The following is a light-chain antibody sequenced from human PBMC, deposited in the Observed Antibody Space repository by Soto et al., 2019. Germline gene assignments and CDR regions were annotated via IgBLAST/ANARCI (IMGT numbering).Light chain of an antibody. J-gene: IGKJ5*01. V-gene: IGKV3-15*01. CDR1: QSVNSD. CDR2: GAS. CDR3: QQLNSYPTT. Sequence: EIVVTQSPATLSVSPGGGATLYCRANQSVNSDLAWYQQLPGQAPRLLIYGASARATGIPARFSGSGSGTEFTLTISSLESEDSAVYYCQQLNSYPTTFGQGTRLEI.